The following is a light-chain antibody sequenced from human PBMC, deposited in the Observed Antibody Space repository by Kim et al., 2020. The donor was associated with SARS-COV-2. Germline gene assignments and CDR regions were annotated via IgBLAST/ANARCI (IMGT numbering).Light chain of an antibody. J-gene: IGKJ4*01. Sequence: AIQMTQSPSSLSTSAGDRVTITCRASQGIRHDLGWSQQKPGKVPKLLSYVASSLQSGVSSRFSGSGSDTDFALSVNNLQPEDFATDYCLQDDNYPTFGGGTKVDIK. CDR3: LQDDNYPT. CDR1: QGIRHD. V-gene: IGKV1-6*01. CDR2: VAS.